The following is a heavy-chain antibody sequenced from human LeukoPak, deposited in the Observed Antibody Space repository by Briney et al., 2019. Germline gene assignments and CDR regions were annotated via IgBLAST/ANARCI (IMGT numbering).Heavy chain of an antibody. J-gene: IGHJ4*02. D-gene: IGHD3-22*01. V-gene: IGHV3-30-3*01. CDR3: ARDRGQDSSGYYYITYYFDY. CDR2: ISYDGNNK. Sequence: PGRSLRLSCAASGFIFSNYAMHWVRQAPGKGLEWVAVISYDGNNKYYADSVKGRFTISRDNSNNTLFLQMNNLRFEDTAVYYCARDRGQDSSGYYYITYYFDYWGQGALVTVSS. CDR1: GFIFSNYA.